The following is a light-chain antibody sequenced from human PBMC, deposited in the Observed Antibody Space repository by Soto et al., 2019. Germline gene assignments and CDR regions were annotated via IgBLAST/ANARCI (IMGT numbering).Light chain of an antibody. Sequence: QSALTQPPSPSGTPGQRVTISCSGSSSNIASNFVYWYHQLPGTAPKLLLYRNNQWPSGVPDRFSGSNSGTSASLAISEFRPEDEADFYCAACDDTLSAFYVFGTGTKLTVL. CDR1: SSNIASNF. CDR3: AACDDTLSAFYV. V-gene: IGLV1-47*01. J-gene: IGLJ1*01. CDR2: RNN.